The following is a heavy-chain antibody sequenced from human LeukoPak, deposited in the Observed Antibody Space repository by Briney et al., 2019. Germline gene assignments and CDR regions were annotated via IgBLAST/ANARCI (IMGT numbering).Heavy chain of an antibody. CDR1: GFTFSSYW. CDR2: IKQDGSEK. CDR3: ARDRRWTATTVTYFDY. J-gene: IGHJ4*02. Sequence: GGSLRLSCAASGFTFSSYWMTWVRQAPGKGLEWVANIKQDGSEKYYVDSVRGRFTISRDNTKNSLYLQVNSLRAEDTAVYYCARDRRWTATTVTYFDYWGQGALVTVPS. D-gene: IGHD4-11*01. V-gene: IGHV3-7*01.